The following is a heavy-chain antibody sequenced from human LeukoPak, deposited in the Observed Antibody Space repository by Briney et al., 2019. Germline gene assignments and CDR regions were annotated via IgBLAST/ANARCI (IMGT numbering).Heavy chain of an antibody. J-gene: IGHJ6*03. V-gene: IGHV1-69*05. D-gene: IGHD4-11*01. CDR1: GGTFSSYA. Sequence: SVKVSCKASGGTFSSYAISWVRQAPGQGLEWMGGIIPIFGTANYAQKFQGRVTITTDESTSTAYMELSSLRSEDTAVYYCARSDYSEGDYCYYYMDVWGKGTTVTVSS. CDR2: IIPIFGTA. CDR3: ARSDYSEGDYCYYYMDV.